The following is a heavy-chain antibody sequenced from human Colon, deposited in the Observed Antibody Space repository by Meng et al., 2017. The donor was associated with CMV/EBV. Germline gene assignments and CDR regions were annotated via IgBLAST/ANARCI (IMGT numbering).Heavy chain of an antibody. CDR2: IYGGGST. CDR1: GFTVSSNY. J-gene: IGHJ6*02. V-gene: IGHV3-66*02. D-gene: IGHD2-2*02. Sequence: GGSLRLSCAASGFTVSSNYMSWVRQAPGKGLEWVSVIYGGGSTYYADSVKGRFTISRDNSKNTLYLQMNSLRAEDTAVYYCARDRLRTCSSTSCYMGIYYYYYGMDVWGQGTTVTVSS. CDR3: ARDRLRTCSSTSCYMGIYYYYYGMDV.